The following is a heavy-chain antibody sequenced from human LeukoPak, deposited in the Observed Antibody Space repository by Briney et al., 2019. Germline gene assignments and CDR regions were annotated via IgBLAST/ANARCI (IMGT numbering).Heavy chain of an antibody. CDR2: ISAHNGNA. CDR1: GYTFTSYG. CDR3: ARVEDRDYVWGSYRLADY. V-gene: IGHV1-18*04. Sequence: ASVKVSFKASGYTFTSYGISWVRQAPGQGGEGMGWISAHNGNANYAQKFQGRVTMTTDTSTTTAYMELRSLRSDDTALYYCARVEDRDYVWGSYRLADYWGQGTLVTVSS. D-gene: IGHD3-16*02. J-gene: IGHJ4*02.